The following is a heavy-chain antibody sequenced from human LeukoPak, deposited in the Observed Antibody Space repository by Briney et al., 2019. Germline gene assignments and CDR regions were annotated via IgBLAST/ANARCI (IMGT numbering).Heavy chain of an antibody. Sequence: SETLSLTCTVSGGYISSGGYYWSWIRQHPGKGLEWIGYIYYSGLTYYNPSLKSRVTISVDTSKNQFSLKLSSATAADTAVYYCARVGDSSGYPAPFDYWGQGTLATVSS. J-gene: IGHJ4*02. CDR3: ARVGDSSGYPAPFDY. D-gene: IGHD3-22*01. CDR2: IYYSGLT. V-gene: IGHV4-31*03. CDR1: GGYISSGGYY.